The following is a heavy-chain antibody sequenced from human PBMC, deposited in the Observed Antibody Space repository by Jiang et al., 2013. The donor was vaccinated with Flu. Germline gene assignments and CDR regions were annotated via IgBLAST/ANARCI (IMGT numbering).Heavy chain of an antibody. CDR2: IYYSGST. Sequence: ETLSLTCTVSGGSISSYYWSWIRQPPGKGLEWIGYIYYSGSTNYNPSLKSRVTISVDTSKNQFSLKLSSVTAADTAVYYCARGWLVHAFDIWGQGTMVTVSS. D-gene: IGHD6-19*01. CDR3: ARGWLVHAFDI. V-gene: IGHV4-59*01. CDR1: GGSISSYY. J-gene: IGHJ3*02.